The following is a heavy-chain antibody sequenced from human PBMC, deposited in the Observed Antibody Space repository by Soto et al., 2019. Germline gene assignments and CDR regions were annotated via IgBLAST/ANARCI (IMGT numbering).Heavy chain of an antibody. CDR1: GGSFSGYY. CDR3: ARDRGGSYRQRVDYCDY. J-gene: IGHJ4*02. CDR2: INHSGSN. V-gene: IGHV4-34*01. D-gene: IGHD1-26*01. Sequence: QVQLQQWGAGLLKPSETLSLTCAVYGGSFSGYYWSWIRQPPGKGLEWIGEINHSGSNNYNPSLKSRVTRSVDTANNQFSLKLSSVTAADTAVDYCARDRGGSYRQRVDYCDYWGQGTLVTVSS.